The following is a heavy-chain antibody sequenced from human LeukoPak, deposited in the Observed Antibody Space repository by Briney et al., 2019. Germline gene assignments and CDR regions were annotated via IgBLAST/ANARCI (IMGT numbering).Heavy chain of an antibody. Sequence: GGSLRLSCAASGFTFSNAWMSWVRQAPGKGLEWVGRIKSKTDGGTTDHAAPVKGRFTISRGDSKNTLYLQMNSLKTEDTAVYYCSYDILTGYYPFDYWGQGTLVTVSS. D-gene: IGHD3-9*01. V-gene: IGHV3-15*01. J-gene: IGHJ4*02. CDR3: SYDILTGYYPFDY. CDR1: GFTFSNAW. CDR2: IKSKTDGGTT.